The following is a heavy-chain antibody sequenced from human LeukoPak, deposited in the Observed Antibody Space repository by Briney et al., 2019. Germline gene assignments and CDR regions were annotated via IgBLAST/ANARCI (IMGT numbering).Heavy chain of an antibody. D-gene: IGHD6-13*01. V-gene: IGHV4-34*01. Sequence: SETLSLTCAVYGGSFSGYYWSWIRQPPGKGLEWIGEINHSGSTNYNPSLKSRVTISVDTSKNQFSLKLSSVTAADTAVYYCARALRSSKKMYYFDYWGQGTLVTVSS. CDR1: GGSFSGYY. J-gene: IGHJ4*02. CDR3: ARALRSSKKMYYFDY. CDR2: INHSGST.